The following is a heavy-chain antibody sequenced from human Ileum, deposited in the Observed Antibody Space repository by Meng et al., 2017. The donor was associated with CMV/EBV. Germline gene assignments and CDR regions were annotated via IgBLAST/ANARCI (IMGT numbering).Heavy chain of an antibody. D-gene: IGHD3-10*01. J-gene: IGHJ4*02. CDR3: AKDWGRSAGYFGFLDQ. V-gene: IGHV3-30*02. CDR2: ILFDGSDQ. Sequence: GESLKISCVASGFTFSNHAMYWVRQAPGKGLEWLSFILFDGSDQHYSDSVKGRFTISRDNSRNKLYLQMNSLRPDDTAVYYCAKDWGRSAGYFGFLDQWGQGELVTVSS. CDR1: GFTFSNHA.